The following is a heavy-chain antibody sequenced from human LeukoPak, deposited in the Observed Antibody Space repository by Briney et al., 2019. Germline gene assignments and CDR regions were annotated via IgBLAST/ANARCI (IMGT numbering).Heavy chain of an antibody. V-gene: IGHV3-30*02. CDR3: AKDAQYYYGSGSYYYYYYYYMDV. J-gene: IGHJ6*03. CDR1: GFTFSSYG. CDR2: IRYDGSNK. D-gene: IGHD3-10*01. Sequence: GGSLRLPCAASGFTFSSYGMHWVRQAPGKGLEWVAFIRYDGSNKYYADSVKGRFTISRDNSKNTLYLQMNSLRAEDTAVYYCAKDAQYYYGSGSYYYYYYYYMDVWGKGTTVTVSS.